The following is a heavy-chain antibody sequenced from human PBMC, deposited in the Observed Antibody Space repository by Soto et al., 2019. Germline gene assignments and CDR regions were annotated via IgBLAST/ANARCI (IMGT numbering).Heavy chain of an antibody. CDR2: INPSGGST. J-gene: IGHJ4*02. D-gene: IGHD3-16*01. CDR1: GYTFTSYY. Sequence: ASVKVSCKASGYTFTSYYMHWMRQAPGQGLEWMGIINPSGGSTSYAQKFRGRVTMTRDTSTSTVYMELSSLRSEDTAVYYCARSRPDMILGYWGQGTLVTVSS. V-gene: IGHV1-46*01. CDR3: ARSRPDMILGY.